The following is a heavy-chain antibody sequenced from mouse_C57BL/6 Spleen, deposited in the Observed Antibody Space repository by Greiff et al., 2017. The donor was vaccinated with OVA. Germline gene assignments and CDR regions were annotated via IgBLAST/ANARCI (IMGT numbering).Heavy chain of an antibody. D-gene: IGHD1-1*01. CDR2: INPSNGGT. V-gene: IGHV1-53*01. Sequence: VQLQQPGTELVKPGASVKLSCKASGYTFTSYWMHWVKQRPGQGLEWIGNINPSNGGTNYNEKFKSKATLTVDKSSSTAYMQLSSLTSEDSAVYCCARSPVGGDAMDYWGQGTSVTVSS. J-gene: IGHJ4*01. CDR1: GYTFTSYW. CDR3: ARSPVGGDAMDY.